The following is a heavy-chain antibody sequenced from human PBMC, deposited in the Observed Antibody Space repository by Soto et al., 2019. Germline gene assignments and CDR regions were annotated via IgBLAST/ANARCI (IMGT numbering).Heavy chain of an antibody. Sequence: PGGSLRLSCAASGFTFSSYAMSWVRQAPGKGLEWVSAISGSGGSTYYADSVKGRFTISRDNSKNTLYLQMNSLRAEDTAVYYCAKGSAVAGKANYYGMDVWGQGTTVTV. CDR2: ISGSGGST. D-gene: IGHD6-19*01. CDR3: AKGSAVAGKANYYGMDV. J-gene: IGHJ6*02. V-gene: IGHV3-23*01. CDR1: GFTFSSYA.